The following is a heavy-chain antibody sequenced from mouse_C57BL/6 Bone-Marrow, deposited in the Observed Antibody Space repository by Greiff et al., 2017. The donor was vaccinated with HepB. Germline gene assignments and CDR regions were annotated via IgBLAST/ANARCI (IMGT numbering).Heavy chain of an antibody. J-gene: IGHJ2*01. Sequence: DVHLVESGGDLVKPGGSLKLSCAASGFTFSSYGMSWVRQTPDKRLEWVATISSGGSYTYYPDSVKGRFTISRDNAKNTLYLQMSSLKSEDTAMYYCARHERSMPDGYYPDYWGQGTTLTVSS. CDR3: ARHERSMPDGYYPDY. CDR2: ISSGGSYT. CDR1: GFTFSSYG. V-gene: IGHV5-6*01. D-gene: IGHD2-3*01.